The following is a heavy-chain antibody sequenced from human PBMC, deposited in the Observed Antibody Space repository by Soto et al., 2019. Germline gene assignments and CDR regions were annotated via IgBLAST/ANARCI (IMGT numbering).Heavy chain of an antibody. CDR3: ARLSIAARGYYGMDV. V-gene: IGHV1-46*01. D-gene: IGHD6-6*01. CDR2: INPSGGST. Sequence: VASVKVSCKVSGYTFTSYYMHWVRQAPGQGLEWMGIINPSGGSTSYAQKFQGRVTMTRDTSTSTVYMELSSLRSEDTAVYYCARLSIAARGYYGMDVWGQGTTVTVSS. J-gene: IGHJ6*02. CDR1: GYTFTSYY.